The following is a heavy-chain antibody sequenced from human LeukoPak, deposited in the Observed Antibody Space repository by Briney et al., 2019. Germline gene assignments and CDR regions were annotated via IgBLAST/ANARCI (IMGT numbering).Heavy chain of an antibody. CDR3: AREYCSGGSCYGVDY. J-gene: IGHJ4*02. Sequence: GGSLRLSCAASGFTFSSYAMHWVRQAPGKGLEWVAVISYDGSNKYYADSVKGRFTISRGNSKNALYLQMNSLRAEDTAVYYCAREYCSGGSCYGVDYWGQGTLVTVSS. D-gene: IGHD2-15*01. CDR2: ISYDGSNK. CDR1: GFTFSSYA. V-gene: IGHV3-30-3*01.